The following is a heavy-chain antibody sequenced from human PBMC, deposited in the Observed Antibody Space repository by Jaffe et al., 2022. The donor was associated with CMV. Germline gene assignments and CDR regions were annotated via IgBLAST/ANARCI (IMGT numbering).Heavy chain of an antibody. CDR1: GYNFSDYY. CDR3: TRGVGTRSSARFDP. D-gene: IGHD1-26*01. V-gene: IGHV1-2*02. Sequence: QVQLVQSGAEVKQPGASVKVSCRASGYNFSDYYIHWVRQAPGQGLEVMGWIDTISGVTYYTQNFQGRVTMTRDTSITTAYMQLSRLRSEDTGLYHCTRGVGTRSSARFDPWGQGTLVTVSS. CDR2: IDTISGVT. J-gene: IGHJ5*02.